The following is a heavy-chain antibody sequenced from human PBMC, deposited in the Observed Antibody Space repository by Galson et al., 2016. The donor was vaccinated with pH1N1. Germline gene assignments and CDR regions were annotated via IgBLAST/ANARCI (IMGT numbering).Heavy chain of an antibody. Sequence: SVKVSCKASGYTFTAHYVHWVRQAPGQGLEWMGWINPDSGATHYAQNFQGRVTLTRDTSITTVHMVLSSLRPDDTALYSCARIARGTSGFDYWGQGTLVTVSS. J-gene: IGHJ4*02. CDR3: ARIARGTSGFDY. CDR1: GYTFTAHY. D-gene: IGHD3-16*01. CDR2: INPDSGAT. V-gene: IGHV1-2*02.